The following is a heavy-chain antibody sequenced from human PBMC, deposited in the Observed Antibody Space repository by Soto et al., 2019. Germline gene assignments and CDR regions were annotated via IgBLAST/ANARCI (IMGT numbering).Heavy chain of an antibody. CDR3: AKMTSDYINTLVA. CDR1: GFTFNAYA. D-gene: IGHD4-4*01. J-gene: IGHJ5*02. CDR2: VDGSGGNT. V-gene: IGHV3-23*01. Sequence: EVQLLESGGGLVQPGGSLRLSCAASGFTFNAYAMTWVRQAPGKGLELVHSVDGSGGNTYYAHSVKGRFTISRDNFKNTLHLQMNILRADDTAVYFCAKMTSDYINTLVAWGQGALGTVAS.